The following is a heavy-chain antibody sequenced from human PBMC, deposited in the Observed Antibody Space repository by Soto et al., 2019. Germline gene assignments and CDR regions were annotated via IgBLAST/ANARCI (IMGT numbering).Heavy chain of an antibody. CDR1: GFTVSNNY. J-gene: IGHJ4*02. D-gene: IGHD6-13*01. CDR3: ARDSSTAAGFDY. Sequence: LRLSCAASGFTVSNNYMSWVRQAPGKGLEWVSVIYSGGPTYYADSVQGRFTISRDTSKNMLYLQMNSLRAEDTAVYYCARDSSTAAGFDYWGQGTLVTVSS. CDR2: IYSGGPT. V-gene: IGHV3-53*01.